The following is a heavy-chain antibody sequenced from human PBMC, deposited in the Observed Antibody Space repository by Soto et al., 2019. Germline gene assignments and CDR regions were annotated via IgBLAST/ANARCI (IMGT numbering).Heavy chain of an antibody. Sequence: ASVKVSCKASGYTFTSYAMHWVRQAPGQRLEWMGWINAGNGNTKYSQKFQGRVTITRDTSASTAYMELSSLRSEDTAVYYCAREMTTIFGVVIIWGQGTLVTVSS. CDR1: GYTFTSYA. J-gene: IGHJ4*02. V-gene: IGHV1-3*01. CDR2: INAGNGNT. CDR3: AREMTTIFGVVII. D-gene: IGHD3-3*01.